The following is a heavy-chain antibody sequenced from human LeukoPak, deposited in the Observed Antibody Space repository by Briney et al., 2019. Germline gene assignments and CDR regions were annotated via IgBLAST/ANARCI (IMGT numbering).Heavy chain of an antibody. V-gene: IGHV3-7*03. CDR3: ARAEWSNWYFDL. CDR2: IKQDGSEK. CDR1: GFTFSTYW. Sequence: PGGSLRLSCEASGFTFSTYWMNRVRQAPGKGLEWVANIKQDGSEKYYVDSVKGRFTLSRDSAKNSLYLQMNSLRAEDTAVYYCARAEWSNWYFDLWGRGTLVTVSS. J-gene: IGHJ2*01. D-gene: IGHD3-3*01.